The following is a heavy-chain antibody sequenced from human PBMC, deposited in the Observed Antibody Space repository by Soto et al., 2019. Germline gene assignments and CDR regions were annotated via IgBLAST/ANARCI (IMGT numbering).Heavy chain of an antibody. V-gene: IGHV4-61*08. J-gene: IGHJ5*02. CDR2: IDYSGST. Sequence: SGTLALRRGVSGESVKSGGYDWNWIRQPPGKGLEWIGYIDYSGSTNYNPSLKSRVSISLDTSKNQFSLNLNSLTAADTAVYYCARDSYSHLGPWGQGTLVTVSS. CDR1: GESVKSGGYD. D-gene: IGHD4-4*01. CDR3: ARDSYSHLGP.